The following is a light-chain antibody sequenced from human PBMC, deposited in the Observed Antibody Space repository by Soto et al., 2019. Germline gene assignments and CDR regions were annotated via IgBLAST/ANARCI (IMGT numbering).Light chain of an antibody. CDR3: QQSYSTPRT. Sequence: DIQMTQSPSSLSASVGDRVAITCRASQRIATYLNWYQQKPGKAPELLIYAASSLQSGVPSTFGGSGSGTDFTLTISSLQPDDFATYYCQQSYSTPRTFGQGTKLEI. J-gene: IGKJ2*01. CDR1: QRIATY. CDR2: AAS. V-gene: IGKV1-39*01.